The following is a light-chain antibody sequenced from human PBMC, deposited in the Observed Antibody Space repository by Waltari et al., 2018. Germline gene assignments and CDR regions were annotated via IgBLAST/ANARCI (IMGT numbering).Light chain of an antibody. J-gene: IGKJ1*01. V-gene: IGKV3-20*01. CDR2: GAS. Sequence: DIVLTQSPGTLSLSPGGRATLSCRASQSVGRSLAWYQQKPGQAPRLLIFGASNRATGVPDRFSGIGSGTDFSLTISRLEPEDLAVYFCQHYVKLPVTFGQGTKVEIK. CDR3: QHYVKLPVT. CDR1: QSVGRS.